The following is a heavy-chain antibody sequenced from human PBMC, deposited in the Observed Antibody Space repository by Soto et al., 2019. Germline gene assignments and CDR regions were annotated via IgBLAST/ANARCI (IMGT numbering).Heavy chain of an antibody. Sequence: EVQLVESGGGLVKPGGSLRLSCAASGFTFSDAWMSWVRQAPGKGLEWVGRIKSKTDGGTTDYAAPVKGRFTISRDDSKETLYLQMNSPKTDDTAVYYCTTDRGRRAGYAQDYWGQGTLVTVSS. CDR1: GFTFSDAW. V-gene: IGHV3-15*01. CDR2: IKSKTDGGTT. J-gene: IGHJ4*02. D-gene: IGHD5-18*01. CDR3: TTDRGRRAGYAQDY.